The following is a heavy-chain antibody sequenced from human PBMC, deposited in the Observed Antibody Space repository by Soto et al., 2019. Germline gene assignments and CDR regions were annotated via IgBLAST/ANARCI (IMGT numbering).Heavy chain of an antibody. CDR2: IIPIFGPG. V-gene: IGHV1-69*01. CDR3: ATGSFTSTGGRIGYHYNAMDV. D-gene: IGHD1-1*01. Sequence: QVQLVQSGAEVKKPGSSVKVSCKSSGGTFSSHSINWVRQAPGQGLEWMGGIIPIFGPGNFAKKFQGRVTITADESTTTAYMELSSLTSEDTAVYYCATGSFTSTGGRIGYHYNAMDVWGQGTTVTVSS. J-gene: IGHJ6*02. CDR1: GGTFSSHS.